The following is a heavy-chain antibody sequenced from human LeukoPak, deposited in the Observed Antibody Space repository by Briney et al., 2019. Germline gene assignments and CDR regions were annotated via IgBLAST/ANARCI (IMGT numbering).Heavy chain of an antibody. J-gene: IGHJ4*02. CDR2: ISSSSSYI. Sequence: LSLTCTVSGGSISSGGYSWSWIRQHPGKGLEWVSSISSSSSYIYYADSVKGRFTISRDNAKNSLYLQMNSLRAEDTAVYYCGLLGDSSGYLSYYFDYWGQGTLVTVSS. CDR3: GLLGDSSGYLSYYFDY. CDR1: GGSISSGGYS. D-gene: IGHD3-22*01. V-gene: IGHV3-21*01.